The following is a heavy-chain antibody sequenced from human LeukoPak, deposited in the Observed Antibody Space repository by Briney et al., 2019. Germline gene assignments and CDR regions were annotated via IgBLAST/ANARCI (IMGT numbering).Heavy chain of an antibody. J-gene: IGHJ4*02. V-gene: IGHV1-2*02. CDR2: INPNSGGT. D-gene: IGHD3-16*01. CDR3: ARAPYEWGIDY. Sequence: GASVKVSCKASGYTFTGYYMHWVRQAPGQGLGWMGWINPNSGGTNYAQKFQGRVTMTRNTSISTAYMELSSLRSEDTAVYYCARAPYEWGIDYWGQGTLVTVSS. CDR1: GYTFTGYY.